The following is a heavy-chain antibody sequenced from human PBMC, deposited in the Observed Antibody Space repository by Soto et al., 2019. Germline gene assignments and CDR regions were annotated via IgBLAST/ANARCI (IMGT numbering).Heavy chain of an antibody. CDR1: GGSISSGGYY. V-gene: IGHV4-31*03. J-gene: IGHJ4*02. Sequence: SETLSLTCTVSGGSISSGGYYWSWIRQHPGKGLEWIGYIYYSGSTYYNPSLKSRVTISVDTSKNQFSLKLSSVTAADTAVYYCARSPARSGSFDYWGQGTLVTV. D-gene: IGHD6-25*01. CDR2: IYYSGST. CDR3: ARSPARSGSFDY.